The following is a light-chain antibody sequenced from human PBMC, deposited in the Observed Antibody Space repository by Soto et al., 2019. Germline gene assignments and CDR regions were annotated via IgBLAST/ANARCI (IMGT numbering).Light chain of an antibody. J-gene: IGLJ1*01. CDR2: TNN. CDR1: GSNIGSNT. CDR3: ATWDDSLNGYV. Sequence: QSVLTQPPSASGTPGQRITISCSGSGSNIGSNTVTWYQQLPRTAPKLLIYTNNQRPSGVPDRFSGSKSGTSASLATSGLQSGDEADYYCATWDDSLNGYVFGTGTKVTVL. V-gene: IGLV1-44*01.